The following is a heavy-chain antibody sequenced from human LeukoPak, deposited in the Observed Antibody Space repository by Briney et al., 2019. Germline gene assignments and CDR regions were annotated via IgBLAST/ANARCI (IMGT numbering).Heavy chain of an antibody. V-gene: IGHV3-74*01. D-gene: IGHD1-14*01. CDR1: GFTFSSYW. Sequence: GSLRLSCAASGFTFSSYWMHWVRQAPGKGLVWVSRINSDGSSTSYADSVEGRFTISRDNAKNTLYLQMNTLRVEDTAVYYCATGQGHGMDVWGQGTTVTVSS. CDR3: ATGQGHGMDV. J-gene: IGHJ6*02. CDR2: INSDGSST.